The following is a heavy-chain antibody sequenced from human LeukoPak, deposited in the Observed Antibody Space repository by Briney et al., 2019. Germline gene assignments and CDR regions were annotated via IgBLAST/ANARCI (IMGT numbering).Heavy chain of an antibody. CDR1: GGSISSSSYY. J-gene: IGHJ4*02. Sequence: TSETLSLTCAVSGGSISSSSYYWGWIRQPPGKGLEWIGSIYYSGSTYYNPSLKSRVTISVDTSKNQFSLKLSSVTAADTAVYYCASQVYSSSRLFDYWGQGTLVTVSS. CDR2: IYYSGST. CDR3: ASQVYSSSRLFDY. V-gene: IGHV4-39*01. D-gene: IGHD6-6*01.